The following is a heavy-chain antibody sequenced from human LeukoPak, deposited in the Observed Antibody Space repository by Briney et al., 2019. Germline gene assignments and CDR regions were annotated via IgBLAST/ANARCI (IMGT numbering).Heavy chain of an antibody. Sequence: SETLSLTCTVSGGSISSGGYYWSWIRQHSGKGLEWIGYIYYSGSTYYNPSLKSRVTISVDTSKNQFSLKLSSVTAADTAVYYCASGDPHEDYVWDYWGQGTLVTVSS. CDR1: GGSISSGGYY. J-gene: IGHJ4*02. V-gene: IGHV4-31*03. CDR3: ASGDPHEDYVWDY. D-gene: IGHD3-16*01. CDR2: IYYSGST.